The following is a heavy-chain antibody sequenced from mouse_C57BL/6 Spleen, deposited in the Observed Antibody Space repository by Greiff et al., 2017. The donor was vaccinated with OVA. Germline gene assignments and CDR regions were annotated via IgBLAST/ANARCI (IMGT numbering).Heavy chain of an antibody. CDR3: ARSPHYYGSSWDAMDY. J-gene: IGHJ4*01. CDR2: INPNNGGT. Sequence: EVKLMESGPELVKPGASVKMSCKASGYTFTDYNMHWVKQSHGKSLEWIGYINPNNGGTSYNQKFKGKATLTVNKSSSTAYMELRSLTSEDSAVYYCARSPHYYGSSWDAMDYWGQGTSVTVSS. D-gene: IGHD1-1*01. V-gene: IGHV1-22*01. CDR1: GYTFTDYN.